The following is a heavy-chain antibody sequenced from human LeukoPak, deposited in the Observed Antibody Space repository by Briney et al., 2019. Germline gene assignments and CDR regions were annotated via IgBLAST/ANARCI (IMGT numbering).Heavy chain of an antibody. Sequence: PGGSLRLSCAASGFTFSSYGMHWVRQAPGKGLEWVSVIWDDGSNKYYADSVKGRFTISRDNSKNTLYLQMNSLRAEDTAVYYCARPDGYGGNEQGSFVDYWGQGTLVTVSS. CDR3: ARPDGYGGNEQGSFVDY. V-gene: IGHV3-33*01. CDR2: IWDDGSNK. J-gene: IGHJ4*02. D-gene: IGHD4-23*01. CDR1: GFTFSSYG.